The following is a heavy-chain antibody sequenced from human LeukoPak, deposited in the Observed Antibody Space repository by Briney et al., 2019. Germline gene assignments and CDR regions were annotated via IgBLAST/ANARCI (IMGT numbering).Heavy chain of an antibody. V-gene: IGHV3-23*01. CDR2: ISGSGGST. J-gene: IGHJ4*02. CDR3: AKSSSYCSGGSCYSSFEY. Sequence: GGSLRLSCAASGFTFSSYAMSWVRQAPGKGLEWVSAISGSGGSTYYADSVKGRFTISRDNSKNTLYLQINSLRAEDTALYYCAKSSSYCSGGSCYSSFEYWGQGTLVTVSS. D-gene: IGHD2-15*01. CDR1: GFTFSSYA.